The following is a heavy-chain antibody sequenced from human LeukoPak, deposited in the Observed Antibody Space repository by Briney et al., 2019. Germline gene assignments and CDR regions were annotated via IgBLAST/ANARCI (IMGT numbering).Heavy chain of an antibody. J-gene: IGHJ4*02. Sequence: ASVKVSCKASGGTFSSYAISWVRQAPGQGLEWMGGIIPIFGTANYAQKFQGRVTITADESTSTAYMELSSLRSEDTAVYYCARGLVSGSYYKLSYYFDYWGQGTLVTVSS. CDR2: IIPIFGTA. D-gene: IGHD3-10*01. CDR3: ARGLVSGSYYKLSYYFDY. V-gene: IGHV1-69*13. CDR1: GGTFSSYA.